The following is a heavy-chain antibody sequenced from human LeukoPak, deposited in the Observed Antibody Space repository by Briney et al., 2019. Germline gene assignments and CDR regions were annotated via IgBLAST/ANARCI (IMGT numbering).Heavy chain of an antibody. CDR2: INPNSGGT. D-gene: IGHD6-13*01. CDR1: GYTFTGYY. Sequence: ASVKVSCKASGYTFTGYYMHWVRQAPGQGLEWMGWINPNSGGTNYAQKFQGRVTMTRDTSISTAYMELSRLRSDDTAVYYCARAGVGSSTTRGNPFDYWGQGTLVTVSS. J-gene: IGHJ4*02. CDR3: ARAGVGSSTTRGNPFDY. V-gene: IGHV1-2*02.